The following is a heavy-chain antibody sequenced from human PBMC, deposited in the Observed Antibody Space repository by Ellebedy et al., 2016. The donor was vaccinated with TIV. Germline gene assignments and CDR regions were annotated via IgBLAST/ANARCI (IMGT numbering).Heavy chain of an antibody. CDR3: ARAPYDILTGYYHNWFDP. CDR2: IIPNFGTA. V-gene: IGHV1-69*13. J-gene: IGHJ5*02. D-gene: IGHD3-9*01. Sequence: ASVKVSCKASGGTFSSYAISWVRQAPGQGLEWMGGIIPNFGTANYAQKLQGRVTITADESTSTAYMELSSLRSEDTAVYYCARAPYDILTGYYHNWFDPWGQGTLVTVSS. CDR1: GGTFSSYA.